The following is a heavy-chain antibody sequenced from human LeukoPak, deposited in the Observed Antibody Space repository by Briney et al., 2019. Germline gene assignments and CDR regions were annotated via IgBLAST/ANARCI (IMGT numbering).Heavy chain of an antibody. CDR1: GFTFSSYS. Sequence: GGSLRLSCAASGFTFSSYSMNWVRQAPGTGLEWVSYISSSSSTIYYADSVKGRFTISRDNAKNSLYLQMNSLRAEDTAVYYCAKDPPRSYYYGMDVWGQGTTVTVSS. J-gene: IGHJ6*02. V-gene: IGHV3-48*01. CDR3: AKDPPRSYYYGMDV. CDR2: ISSSSSTI.